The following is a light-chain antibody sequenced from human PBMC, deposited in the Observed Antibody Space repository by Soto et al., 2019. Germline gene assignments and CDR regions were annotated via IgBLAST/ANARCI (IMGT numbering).Light chain of an antibody. V-gene: IGLV2-14*03. CDR3: SSYTSSSTVV. J-gene: IGLJ1*01. CDR2: DVS. Sequence: QSALTQPASVSGSPGQSIAISCTGTSSDVGAYIYVSWYQHHPGKAPKLILYDVSARPSGVSDRFSGSKSGNTASLTVSGLQPEDEADYYCSSYTSSSTVVFGTGTKVTVL. CDR1: SSDVGAYIY.